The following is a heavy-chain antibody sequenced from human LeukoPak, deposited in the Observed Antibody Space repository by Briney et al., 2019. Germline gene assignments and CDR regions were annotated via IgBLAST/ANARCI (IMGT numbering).Heavy chain of an antibody. Sequence: SETLSLTCTVSGGSISSYYWSWIRQPPGKGLEWIGYIYYSGSTNYNPSLKSRVTISVDTSKNQFSLKLSSVTAADTAVYYCARGGDGSSWYFLYWGQGTLVTVSS. CDR2: IYYSGST. J-gene: IGHJ4*02. D-gene: IGHD6-13*01. CDR1: GGSISSYY. V-gene: IGHV4-59*01. CDR3: ARGGDGSSWYFLY.